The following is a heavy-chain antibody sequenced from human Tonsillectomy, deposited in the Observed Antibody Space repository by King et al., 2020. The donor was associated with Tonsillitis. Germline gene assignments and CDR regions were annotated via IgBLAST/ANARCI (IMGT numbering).Heavy chain of an antibody. CDR3: ARDYTKWSGGGDY. Sequence: VQLVESGGGVVQPGRSLRLSCAASGFTFSTYGMHWVRQAPGKGLEWVAVIWYDGRHKYYADSVKGRFTIPRDNLKNTLYLQMNSLRVDDTAMYYCARDYTKWSGGGDYWGQGTLVTVSS. D-gene: IGHD2-15*01. CDR1: GFTFSTYG. V-gene: IGHV3-33*01. J-gene: IGHJ4*02. CDR2: IWYDGRHK.